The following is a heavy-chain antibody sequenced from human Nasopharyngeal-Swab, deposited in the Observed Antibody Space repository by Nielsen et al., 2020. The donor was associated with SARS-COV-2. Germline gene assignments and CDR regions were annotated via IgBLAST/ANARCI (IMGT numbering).Heavy chain of an antibody. CDR1: GGSFSGYY. V-gene: IGHV4-34*01. Sequence: GSLRLSCAVYGGSFSGYYWSWIRQPPGKGLEWIGEINHRGSTNYNPSLKSRVTISVDTSKNQFSLKLSSVTAADTAVYYCARGGYSYGPDYWGQGTLVTVSS. J-gene: IGHJ4*02. D-gene: IGHD5-18*01. CDR3: ARGGYSYGPDY. CDR2: INHRGST.